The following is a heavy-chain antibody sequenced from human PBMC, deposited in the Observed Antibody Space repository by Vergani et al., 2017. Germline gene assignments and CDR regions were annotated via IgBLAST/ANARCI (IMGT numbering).Heavy chain of an antibody. Sequence: EVMLVQSGAETKKPGESLKISCQAFGYIFSNFWIGWVRQRPGRGLEWMGIIYPGDSEVKSNPTFRGQVIFSVDTSVNTAYLQWRSRQASDTATYFCASGGHGSENGGALQLWGQGTNITVSS. CDR3: ASGGHGSENGGALQL. J-gene: IGHJ3*01. CDR1: GYIFSNFW. V-gene: IGHV5-51*01. D-gene: IGHD3-10*01. CDR2: IYPGDSEV.